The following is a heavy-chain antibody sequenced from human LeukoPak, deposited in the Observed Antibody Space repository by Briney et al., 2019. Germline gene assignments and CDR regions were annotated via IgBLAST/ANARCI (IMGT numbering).Heavy chain of an antibody. J-gene: IGHJ4*02. D-gene: IGHD3-3*01. V-gene: IGHV1-18*01. CDR3: AKAELGVDTFFDY. Sequence: AQKLQGRVTMTTDSSTSTAYMELRSLRAEDTAFYYCAKAELGVDTFFDYWGQGTLVTVSS.